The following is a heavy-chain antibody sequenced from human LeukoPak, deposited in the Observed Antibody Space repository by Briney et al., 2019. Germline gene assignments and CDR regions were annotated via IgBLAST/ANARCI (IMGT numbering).Heavy chain of an antibody. D-gene: IGHD5-12*01. CDR1: GGSFSGYY. J-gene: IGHJ4*02. CDR2: INHSGST. V-gene: IGHV4-34*01. Sequence: SETLSLTCAVYGGSFSGYYWSWIRQPPGKGLEWIGEINHSGSTNYNPSLKSRVTISVDTSKNQFSLKLSSVTAADTAVYYCARLATGYSGYDFDYWGQGTLVTVSS. CDR3: ARLATGYSGYDFDY.